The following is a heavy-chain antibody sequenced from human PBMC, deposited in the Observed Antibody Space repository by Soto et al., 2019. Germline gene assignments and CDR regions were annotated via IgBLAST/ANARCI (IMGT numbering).Heavy chain of an antibody. V-gene: IGHV3-11*01. CDR3: ASPSPPFGLWYSSTNDAFDI. Sequence: PGGSLRLSCAASGFTFSDYYMRWIRQAPGKGLEWVSYISSSGSTIYYADSVKGRFTISRDNAKNSLYLQMNSLRAEDTAVYYCASPSPPFGLWYSSTNDAFDIRGQGTMVTVSS. D-gene: IGHD6-13*01. J-gene: IGHJ3*02. CDR1: GFTFSDYY. CDR2: ISSSGSTI.